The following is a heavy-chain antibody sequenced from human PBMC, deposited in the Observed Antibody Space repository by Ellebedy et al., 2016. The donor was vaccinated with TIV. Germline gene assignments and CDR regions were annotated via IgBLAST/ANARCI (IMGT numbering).Heavy chain of an antibody. J-gene: IGHJ4*02. CDR1: GFTFSNAW. CDR3: AAGTGRTDFDY. V-gene: IGHV3-15*01. Sequence: GGSLRLSXAASGFTFSNAWMSWVRQAPGKGLEWVGRIKSKTDYGKRDFAAPLRGRFTISRDDSKNTLYLQMNSLETDDTAVYYCAAGTGRTDFDYWGQGTLVTVSS. D-gene: IGHD2-15*01. CDR2: IKSKTDYGKR.